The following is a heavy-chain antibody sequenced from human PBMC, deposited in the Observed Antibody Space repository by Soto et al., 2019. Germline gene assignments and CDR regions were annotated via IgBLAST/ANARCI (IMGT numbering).Heavy chain of an antibody. J-gene: IGHJ4*02. CDR1: GFTFNTHW. Sequence: EVQLVESGGGLILPGGSLRLSCAASGFTFNTHWMHWVRQAPGKGLVWDSRINSDGSITDYADSVKGRFSISRDNPRNTLYLQMNSLSPEDTAVYYCARAMTSVGAAAKGDFWGQGTLVTVSS. D-gene: IGHD1-26*01. CDR3: ARAMTSVGAAAKGDF. CDR2: INSDGSIT. V-gene: IGHV3-74*01.